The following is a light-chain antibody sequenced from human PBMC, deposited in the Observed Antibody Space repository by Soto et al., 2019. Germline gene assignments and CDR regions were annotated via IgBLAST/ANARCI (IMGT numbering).Light chain of an antibody. CDR2: HAS. V-gene: IGKV1-5*01. CDR3: QHYNSYGT. J-gene: IGKJ1*01. Sequence: DIQMTQSPSSLSGSVGDRVTITCRASQTISSNLNWYQQRPGKAPKILIYHASSLETGVPSRFSGSGSGTEFTLTISSLQPDDFATYYCQHYNSYGTFGQGTKVDIK. CDR1: QTISSN.